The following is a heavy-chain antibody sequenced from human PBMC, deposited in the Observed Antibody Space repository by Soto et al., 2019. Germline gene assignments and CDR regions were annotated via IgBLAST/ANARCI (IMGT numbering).Heavy chain of an antibody. D-gene: IGHD3-10*01. CDR3: ARDLFGAEDH. J-gene: IGHJ4*02. CDR1: GFTFSSYG. V-gene: IGHV3-33*01. Sequence: QVQLVESGGGVVQPGRSLRLSCAASGFTFSSYGMHWVRQAPGKGLEWVAVIWYDGSNKHYADSVKGRFTISRDNSKNTLYVQMNSLRAEDTAVYYCARDLFGAEDHWGQGTLVTVSS. CDR2: IWYDGSNK.